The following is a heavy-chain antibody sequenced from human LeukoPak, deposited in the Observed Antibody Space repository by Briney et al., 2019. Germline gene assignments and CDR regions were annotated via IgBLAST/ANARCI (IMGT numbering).Heavy chain of an antibody. CDR3: ARGDIVVVAAATEPFDY. V-gene: IGHV3-74*01. Sequence: PGGSLRLSCAASGFRFSTYWMHWVRQAPGKGLVWVSRINHGEYTTDYADSVKGRFTISRDNAKNTLYLQMNSLRAEDTAIYYCARGDIVVVAAATEPFDYWGRGTPVTVSP. CDR2: INHGEYTT. D-gene: IGHD2-15*01. J-gene: IGHJ4*02. CDR1: GFRFSTYW.